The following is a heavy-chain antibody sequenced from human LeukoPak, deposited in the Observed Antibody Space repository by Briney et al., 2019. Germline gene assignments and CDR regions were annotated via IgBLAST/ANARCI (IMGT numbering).Heavy chain of an antibody. CDR2: FYYGGST. CDR1: GDSIRSSSYF. D-gene: IGHD3-16*01. Sequence: SETLSLTCTVSGDSIRSSSYFWGWIRQPPGKGLEWIGSFYYGGSTYYNASLKNRVTISVDTSRNEFSLKLRSVTAADTAVYYCARVNAPGGRTRPFDYWGQGTLVAVSS. CDR3: ARVNAPGGRTRPFDY. V-gene: IGHV4-39*07. J-gene: IGHJ4*02.